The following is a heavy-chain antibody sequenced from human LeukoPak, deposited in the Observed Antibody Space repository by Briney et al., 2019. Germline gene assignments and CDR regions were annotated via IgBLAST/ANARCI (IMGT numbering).Heavy chain of an antibody. CDR3: ARTGDYSRSTGCFFDP. CDR1: GDSINSHY. Sequence: PSETLSLTCTVFGDSINSHYWSCVRQAPGKGLEWIGYIFYSGNTNYSPSLKSRVTISIDTSKKQFSLRLTSVTTADTAVYFCARTGDYSRSTGCFFDPSGQGT. CDR2: IFYSGNT. J-gene: IGHJ5*02. V-gene: IGHV4-59*11. D-gene: IGHD4-11*01.